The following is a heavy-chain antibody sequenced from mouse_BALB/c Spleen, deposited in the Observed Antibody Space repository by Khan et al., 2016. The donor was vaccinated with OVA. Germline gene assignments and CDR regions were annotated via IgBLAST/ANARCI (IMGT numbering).Heavy chain of an antibody. CDR2: IDPENGNT. Sequence: VQLQQSGAELVRPGALVNLSCKASGFNIKDYYMHWVKQRPEQGLEWIGWIDPENGNTIYDPKFQGKASITSDTSSNTPYMQLSRLTSEDTAVYYCDRDVYSPWFAYWGQRTLVTVSA. V-gene: IGHV14-1*02. CDR3: DRDVYSPWFAY. D-gene: IGHD2-3*01. CDR1: GFNIKDYY. J-gene: IGHJ3*01.